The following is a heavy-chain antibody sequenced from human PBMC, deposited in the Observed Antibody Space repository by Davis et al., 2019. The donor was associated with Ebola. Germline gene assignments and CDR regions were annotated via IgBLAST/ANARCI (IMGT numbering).Heavy chain of an antibody. V-gene: IGHV1-69*06. CDR2: IIPIFGTA. Sequence: SVKVSCKASGGTFSSYAISWVRQAPGQGLEWMGGIIPIFGTANYAQKFQGRVTITADKSTSTAYMELSSLRSEDTALYYCAKELGDFYYYGMDVWGQGTTVTVSS. CDR1: GGTFSSYA. J-gene: IGHJ6*02. CDR3: AKELGDFYYYGMDV.